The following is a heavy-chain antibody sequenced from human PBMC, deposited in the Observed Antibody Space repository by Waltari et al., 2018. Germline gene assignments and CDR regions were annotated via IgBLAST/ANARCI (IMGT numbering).Heavy chain of an antibody. CDR3: ARDLEQDAFDI. J-gene: IGHJ3*02. D-gene: IGHD3-3*01. CDR2: MYSGGSR. V-gene: IGHV3-53*01. CDR1: GFTVSSNY. Sequence: EVQLVESGGGLIQPGGSLRLSCAASGFTVSSNYMSWVRQAPGKGREGVAVMYSGGSRYYAASVKGRFTISRDNSKNTLYLQMNSLRAEDTAVDYCARDLEQDAFDIWGQGTMVTVSS.